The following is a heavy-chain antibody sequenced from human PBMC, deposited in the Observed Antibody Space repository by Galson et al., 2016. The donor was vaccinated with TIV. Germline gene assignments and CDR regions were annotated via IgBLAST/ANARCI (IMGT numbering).Heavy chain of an antibody. J-gene: IGHJ4*02. CDR2: IYYSGST. V-gene: IGHV4-39*07. Sequence: TLSLTCTVSGVSISRSSYYWGWIRQPPGKGLEWIGSIYYSGSTNYNPSLTSRVTISLDTSKNQFSLKLSSVTAADTAVYYCARQAPGSIGTGYFDYWGQGTLVTVSS. CDR3: ARQAPGSIGTGYFDY. D-gene: IGHD2-2*02. CDR1: GVSISRSSYY.